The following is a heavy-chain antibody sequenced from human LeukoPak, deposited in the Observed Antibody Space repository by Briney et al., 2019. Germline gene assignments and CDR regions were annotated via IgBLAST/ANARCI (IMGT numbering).Heavy chain of an antibody. CDR1: GFTVTSYA. J-gene: IGHJ3*02. Sequence: GGSLRLSCAASGFTVTSYAMNWVRQAPGKGLEWVSGFSGSGGSTYYADSVKGRFTISRDKSRNTPYLQMNSLRAEDTAVYYCAKEPAKWLSDAFDIWGQGTMVTVSS. V-gene: IGHV3-23*01. CDR2: FSGSGGST. CDR3: AKEPAKWLSDAFDI. D-gene: IGHD3-22*01.